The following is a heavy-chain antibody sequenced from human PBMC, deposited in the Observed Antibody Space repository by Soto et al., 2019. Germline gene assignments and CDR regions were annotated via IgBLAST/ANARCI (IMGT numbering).Heavy chain of an antibody. J-gene: IGHJ6*02. D-gene: IGHD1-1*01. CDR1: GYTFPVSY. V-gene: IGHV1-2*02. CDR3: ARESAGKTLYGMDV. CDR2: INPNSGDT. Sequence: QVQLVQSGAEVKKPGASVKVSCETSGYTFPVSYTHWLRQAPGQGLEWMGWINPNSGDTNYAHKFEGRVTMTRDSSAGTAYMELSGLRSDDTAVYVCARESAGKTLYGMDVWGQGTTVTVSS.